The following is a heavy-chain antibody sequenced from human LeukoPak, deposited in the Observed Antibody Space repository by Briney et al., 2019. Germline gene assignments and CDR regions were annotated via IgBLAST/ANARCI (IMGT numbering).Heavy chain of an antibody. J-gene: IGHJ4*02. Sequence: GGSVRLSCAASGLTFSSYAMHWVRQAPGKGLEYVSAISSNGGSTYYANSVRGRFTISRDNSKNTLYLQMGSLTAKDMAVYYCASAAITICGVVKDYFDYWGQGTLVTVSS. CDR1: GLTFSSYA. CDR2: ISSNGGST. CDR3: ASAAITICGVVKDYFDY. V-gene: IGHV3-64*01. D-gene: IGHD3-3*01.